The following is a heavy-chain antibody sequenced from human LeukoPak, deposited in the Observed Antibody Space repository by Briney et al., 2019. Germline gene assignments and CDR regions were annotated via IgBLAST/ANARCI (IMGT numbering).Heavy chain of an antibody. CDR3: ARGLYYFDTSGYLYY. D-gene: IGHD3-22*01. CDR1: GFTVSSNY. CDR2: IYSGGST. V-gene: IGHV3-53*01. Sequence: GGSLRLSCAASGFTVSSNYMSWVRQAPGKGLDWVSVIYSGGSTYYADSVKGRFTVSRDNSKHTLYLQMNSLRAEDTAVYYCARGLYYFDTSGYLYYWGQGTLVTVSS. J-gene: IGHJ4*02.